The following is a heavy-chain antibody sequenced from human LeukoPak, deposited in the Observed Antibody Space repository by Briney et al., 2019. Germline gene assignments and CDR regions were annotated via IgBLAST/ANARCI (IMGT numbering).Heavy chain of an antibody. CDR2: IVVGSGNT. V-gene: IGHV1-58*02. CDR1: GFTFTSSA. Sequence: SVKVSCKASGFTFTSSAMQWVRQARGQRLEWIGWIVVGSGNTNYAQKFQEGVTITRDMSTSTAYMELSSLRSEDTAVYYCAAAGVVAATPDGMDVWGQGTTVTVSS. CDR3: AAAGVVAATPDGMDV. J-gene: IGHJ6*02. D-gene: IGHD2-15*01.